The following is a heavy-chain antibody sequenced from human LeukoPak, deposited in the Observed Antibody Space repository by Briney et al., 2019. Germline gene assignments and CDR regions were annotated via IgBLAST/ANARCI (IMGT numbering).Heavy chain of an antibody. V-gene: IGHV4-59*01. CDR2: IYYSGST. Sequence: PSETLSLTCTVSGGSISSYYWSWIRQPPGKGLEWIGYIYYSGSTNYNPSLKSRVTISVDTSKNQFSLKLCSVTAADTAVYYCAREVVVKGDAFDIWGQGTMVTVSS. CDR1: GGSISSYY. CDR3: AREVVVKGDAFDI. J-gene: IGHJ3*02. D-gene: IGHD3-22*01.